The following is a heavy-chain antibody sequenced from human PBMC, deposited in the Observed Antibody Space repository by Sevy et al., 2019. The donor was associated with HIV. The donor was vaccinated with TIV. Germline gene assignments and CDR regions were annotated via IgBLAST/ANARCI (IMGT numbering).Heavy chain of an antibody. CDR2: IYYSGST. CDR1: GGSISSSSYY. D-gene: IGHD5-12*01. Sequence: SETLSLTCTVSGGSISSSSYYWGWIRQPPGKGLESIGSIYYSGSTYYNPSLKSRVTISVDTSKNQFSLKLSSVTAADTAVYYCARQVIAPLDIVATITYYYYGMDVWGQGTTVTVSS. J-gene: IGHJ6*02. CDR3: ARQVIAPLDIVATITYYYYGMDV. V-gene: IGHV4-39*01.